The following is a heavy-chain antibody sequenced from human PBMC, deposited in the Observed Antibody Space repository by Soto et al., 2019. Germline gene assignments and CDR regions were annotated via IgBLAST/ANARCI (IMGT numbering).Heavy chain of an antibody. CDR2: ISAYNGNT. D-gene: IGHD2-15*01. Sequence: EASVKVSCKASGYTFTSYGISWVLQAPGEGLEWMGWISAYNGNTNYAQKLQGRVTMTTDTSTSTAYMELRSLRSDDTAVYYCASDLGYCIGGSRYSFTNFDYWGQGTLVTVST. J-gene: IGHJ4*02. CDR3: ASDLGYCIGGSRYSFTNFDY. CDR1: GYTFTSYG. V-gene: IGHV1-18*01.